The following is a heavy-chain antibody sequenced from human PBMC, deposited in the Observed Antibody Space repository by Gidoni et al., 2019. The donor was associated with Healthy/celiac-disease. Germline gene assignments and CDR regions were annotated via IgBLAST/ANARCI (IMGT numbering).Heavy chain of an antibody. CDR3: ATAGRTAMATDY. CDR1: GFTFSSYW. CDR2: IKRDGSST. Sequence: EVQLVESGGGLVQPGGSLRLSCAASGFTFSSYWMRWVRQAPGKGLVWVSRIKRDGSSTSYADSVKGRFTISRDNAKNTMYLQMNSLRAEDTAVYYCATAGRTAMATDYWGQGTLVTVSS. J-gene: IGHJ4*02. V-gene: IGHV3-74*01. D-gene: IGHD5-18*01.